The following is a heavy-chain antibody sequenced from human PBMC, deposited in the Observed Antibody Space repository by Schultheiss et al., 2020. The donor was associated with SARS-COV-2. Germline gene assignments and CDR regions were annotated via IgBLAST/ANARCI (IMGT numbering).Heavy chain of an antibody. CDR3: ARTIGYSYGYYYYYMDV. J-gene: IGHJ6*03. Sequence: GGSLRLSCAASGFTFSSYSMNWVRQAPGKGLEWVSSISSSSSYIYYADSVKGRFTISRDNAKNSLYLQLNSLRAEDTAVYYCARTIGYSYGYYYYYMDVWGKGTTVTVSS. CDR1: GFTFSSYS. CDR2: ISSSSSYI. D-gene: IGHD5-18*01. V-gene: IGHV3-21*01.